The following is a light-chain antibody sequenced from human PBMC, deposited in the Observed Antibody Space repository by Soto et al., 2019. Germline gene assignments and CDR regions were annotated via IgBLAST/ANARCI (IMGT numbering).Light chain of an antibody. J-gene: IGLJ3*02. V-gene: IGLV2-8*01. CDR2: DVS. Sequence: QSALTQPPSASGSPGQSVTISCTGTSSDVGSYNYVSWYQQHPGKAPKLMIYDVSKRPSGVSDRFSGSKSGNTASLTVSGLQAEDEADYYCSSYAGSNNWVFGGGTKLTVL. CDR1: SSDVGSYNY. CDR3: SSYAGSNNWV.